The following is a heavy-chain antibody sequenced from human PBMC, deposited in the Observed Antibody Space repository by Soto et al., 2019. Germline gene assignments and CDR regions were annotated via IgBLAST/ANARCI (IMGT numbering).Heavy chain of an antibody. D-gene: IGHD2-2*01. CDR1: GFTFNIFG. CDR2: IWYDGSRT. Sequence: QVQLVASGGGVVQPGRSLRLSCVASGFTFNIFGMHWVRQAPGKGLEWVAMIWYDGSRTNYADSVKGRFTISRDNSKNTLYLQMNSLRVDDTAVYYCARDSSSRRGNWLDPWGQGTLVTVSS. J-gene: IGHJ5*02. V-gene: IGHV3-33*01. CDR3: ARDSSSRRGNWLDP.